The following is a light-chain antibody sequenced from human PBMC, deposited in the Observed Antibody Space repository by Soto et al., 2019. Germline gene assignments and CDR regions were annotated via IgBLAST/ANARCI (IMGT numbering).Light chain of an antibody. V-gene: IGKV1-8*01. J-gene: IGKJ1*01. CDR2: AAS. CDR3: QQYYSYPQT. Sequence: AIRMTQSPSSFSASTGDRVTITCRASQGISSYLAWYQQKPGKAPKLLIYAASTLQSGVPSRFSGSGSGTDSTLTISCLQSEDFATNYCQQYYSYPQTFGQGTKVEIK. CDR1: QGISSY.